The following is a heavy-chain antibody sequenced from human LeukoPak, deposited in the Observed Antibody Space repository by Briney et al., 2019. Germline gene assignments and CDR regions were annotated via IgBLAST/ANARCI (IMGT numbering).Heavy chain of an antibody. V-gene: IGHV3-53*01. CDR1: GFTVSSNY. CDR2: IYSGGST. D-gene: IGHD5-24*01. Sequence: GGSLRLSCAASGFTVSSNYMSWIRQPPGKGLEWVSDIYSGGSTYYADSVKCRFTISIDNSKNTLYLKMNSLRAEDTPVYYCARDPPPGEMATMGRYWGQGTLVTVSS. J-gene: IGHJ4*02. CDR3: ARDPPPGEMATMGRY.